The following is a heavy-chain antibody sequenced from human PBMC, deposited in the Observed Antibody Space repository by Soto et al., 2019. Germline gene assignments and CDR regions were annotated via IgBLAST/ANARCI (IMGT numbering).Heavy chain of an antibody. D-gene: IGHD2-2*01. CDR3: TTDWDAYANWVFAY. CDR2: IKTQTGGGTT. Sequence: EVQLVESGGGVVKPGGSLRLSCAASGFTFRNVWMSWVRQSPDKGLEWVGRIKTQTGGGTTDYAAPVIGSFTISRDDSKKMVSLQLNSLKIEDAGVYYCTTDWDAYANWVFAYWGQGTLVTVSS. CDR1: GFTFRNVW. V-gene: IGHV3-15*01. J-gene: IGHJ4*02.